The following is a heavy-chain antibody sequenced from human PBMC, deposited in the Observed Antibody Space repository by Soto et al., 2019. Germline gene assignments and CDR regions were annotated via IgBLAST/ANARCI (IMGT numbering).Heavy chain of an antibody. CDR1: GLTFSNYS. Sequence: GVSLRLSWAASGLTFSNYSINCVRQAKEKRLDWVSSISDSSSYIYYADSVKGRFTISRDNAKNSLYLQMNSLRAEDTAVYYCARYDSSGYYWPYYYYGMDVWGQGTTVTVSS. D-gene: IGHD3-22*01. CDR2: ISDSSSYI. J-gene: IGHJ6*02. CDR3: ARYDSSGYYWPYYYYGMDV. V-gene: IGHV3-21*01.